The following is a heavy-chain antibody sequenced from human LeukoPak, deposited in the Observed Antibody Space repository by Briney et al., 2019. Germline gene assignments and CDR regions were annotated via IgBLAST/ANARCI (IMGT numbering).Heavy chain of an antibody. CDR3: ARGLVDTATASDY. J-gene: IGHJ4*02. Sequence: GGSLRLSCAASGFTFINFAMSWVRQAPGKGLEWVSAIGTNGGSTYYADSVKGRFTISRDNSKNTLYLQMNSLRAEDTAVYYCARGLVDTATASDYWGQGTLVTVSS. CDR2: IGTNGGST. D-gene: IGHD5-18*01. CDR1: GFTFINFA. V-gene: IGHV3-23*01.